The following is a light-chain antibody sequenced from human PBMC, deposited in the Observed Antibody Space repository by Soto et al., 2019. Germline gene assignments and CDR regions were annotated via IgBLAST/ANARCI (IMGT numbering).Light chain of an antibody. Sequence: SSELTQPPSVSVSPGQTASITCSGDKLGDKYACWYQQKPGQSPVLVIYQDSKRPSGIPGRFSGSNSGNTATLTISGTQAMDEADYYCQAWDSSTPYVFGTGTKVTVL. CDR3: QAWDSSTPYV. V-gene: IGLV3-1*01. J-gene: IGLJ1*01. CDR2: QDS. CDR1: KLGDKY.